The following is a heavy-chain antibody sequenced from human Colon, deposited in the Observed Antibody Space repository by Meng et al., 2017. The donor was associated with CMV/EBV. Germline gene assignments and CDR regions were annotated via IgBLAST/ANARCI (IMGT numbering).Heavy chain of an antibody. CDR1: GGTFSSYT. Sequence: SVMVSCKASGGTFSSYTISWVRQAPGQGLEWMGRIIPILGIANYAQKFQGRVTITADKSTSTAYMELSSLRSEDTAVYYCARDVEAGVVVPAAPDYWGQGTLVTVSS. D-gene: IGHD2-2*01. CDR2: IIPILGIA. V-gene: IGHV1-69*04. CDR3: ARDVEAGVVVPAAPDY. J-gene: IGHJ4*02.